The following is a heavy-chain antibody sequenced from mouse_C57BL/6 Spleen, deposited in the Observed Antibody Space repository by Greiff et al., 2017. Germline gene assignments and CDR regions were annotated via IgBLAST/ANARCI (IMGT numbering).Heavy chain of an antibody. Sequence: QVQLKQPGAELVKPGASVKMSCKASGYTFTSYWITWVKQRPGQGLEWIGDIYPGSGSTNYNEKFKSKATLTVDTSSSTAYMQLSSLTSEDSAVYYGARGYYGYDGDYAMDYWGQGTSVTVSS. D-gene: IGHD2-2*01. CDR3: ARGYYGYDGDYAMDY. V-gene: IGHV1-55*01. CDR2: IYPGSGST. CDR1: GYTFTSYW. J-gene: IGHJ4*01.